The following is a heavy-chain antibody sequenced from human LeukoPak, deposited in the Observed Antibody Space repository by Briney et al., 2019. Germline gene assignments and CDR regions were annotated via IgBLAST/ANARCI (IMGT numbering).Heavy chain of an antibody. Sequence: SETLSLTCTVSGGSISSGGYYWSWIRQPAGKGLEWIGRIYTSGSTNYNPSLKSRVTISVDTSKNQFSLKLSSVTAADTAVYYCAREESWADYWGQGTLVTVSS. CDR3: AREESWADY. D-gene: IGHD3-10*01. CDR1: GGSISSGGYY. J-gene: IGHJ4*02. CDR2: IYTSGST. V-gene: IGHV4-61*02.